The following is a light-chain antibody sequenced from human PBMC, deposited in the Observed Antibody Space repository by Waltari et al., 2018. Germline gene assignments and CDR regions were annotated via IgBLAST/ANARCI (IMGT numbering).Light chain of an antibody. V-gene: IGLV2-14*03. Sequence: QSALTQPASVSGSPGQSITISCTGTSSDVGAYNSVSCYQQHPGKAPKLMIYDVSNRPSGVSNRFSGSKSGNTASLTISGLQAEDEADYYCSSYTSSSTPVVFGGGTKLTVL. CDR3: SSYTSSSTPVV. J-gene: IGLJ2*01. CDR1: SSDVGAYNS. CDR2: DVS.